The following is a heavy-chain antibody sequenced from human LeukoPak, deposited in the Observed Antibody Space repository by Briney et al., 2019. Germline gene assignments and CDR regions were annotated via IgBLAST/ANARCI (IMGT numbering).Heavy chain of an antibody. V-gene: IGHV3-20*04. Sequence: PGGSLRLSCAASGFTLSSYAMSWVRQAPGKGLEWVSGISWNSGSIGYADSVKGRFTISRDNAKNSLYLQMNSLRAEDTAVYYCARVRMNAFDIWGQGTTVTVSS. CDR3: ARVRMNAFDI. J-gene: IGHJ3*02. CDR1: GFTLSSYA. D-gene: IGHD2-15*01. CDR2: ISWNSGSI.